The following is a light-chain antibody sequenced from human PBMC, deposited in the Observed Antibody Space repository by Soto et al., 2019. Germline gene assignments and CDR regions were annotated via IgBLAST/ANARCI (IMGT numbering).Light chain of an antibody. Sequence: EIVLTQSPATLSLSPGERATLSCRASQSVSSYLAWYQQKPGQAPRLLIYGAVYRATDIPDRFSGSGSGTDFALTITGLEPEDFAVYYCQQYVSSPWTFGQGTKVEIK. V-gene: IGKV3-20*01. CDR3: QQYVSSPWT. J-gene: IGKJ1*01. CDR1: QSVSSY. CDR2: GAV.